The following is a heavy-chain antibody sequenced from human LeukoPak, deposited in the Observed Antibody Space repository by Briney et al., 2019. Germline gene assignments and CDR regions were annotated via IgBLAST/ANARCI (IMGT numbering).Heavy chain of an antibody. D-gene: IGHD3-10*01. J-gene: IGHJ4*02. CDR3: ARARLHHNYGSGTNFDY. V-gene: IGHV6-1*01. CDR2: TYFRSTWNN. Sequence: SQTLSLTCAISGDSVSRKSAAWNWIRQSPSRGLEWLGRTYFRSTWNNDYAVSVQSRISINADTSKNQFSLQLNSVTPEDTAVYYCARARLHHNYGSGTNFDYWGQGTRVTVSS. CDR1: GDSVSRKSAA.